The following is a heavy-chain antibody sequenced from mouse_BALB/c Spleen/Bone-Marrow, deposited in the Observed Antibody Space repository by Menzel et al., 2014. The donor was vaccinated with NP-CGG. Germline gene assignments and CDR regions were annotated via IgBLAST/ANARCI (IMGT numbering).Heavy chain of an antibody. V-gene: IGHV1-14*01. D-gene: IGHD2-2*01. CDR3: ARSLYGFDWYFDV. J-gene: IGHJ1*01. CDR1: GYTFTSYV. CDR2: INTYNDGT. Sequence: VQLQQSGPELVKPGASVKMSCKASGYTFTSYVMHWVKQKPGQGLEWIGNINTYNDGTKYNEKFKGKATLTSDKFSSTAYMELGSLTSEDSAVYYCARSLYGFDWYFDVWGAGTTVTVSS.